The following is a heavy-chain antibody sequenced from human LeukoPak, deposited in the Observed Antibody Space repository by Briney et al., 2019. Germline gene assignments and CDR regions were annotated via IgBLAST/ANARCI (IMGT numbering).Heavy chain of an antibody. CDR1: GFSVSSSY. CDR2: KSYDGSNK. CDR3: AKDMGRGYFDY. D-gene: IGHD3-10*01. V-gene: IGHV3-30*18. Sequence: GGSLRLSCAASGFSVSSSYMSWVRQAPGKGLEWVAVKSYDGSNKYYADSVKGRFTISRDNSKNTLYLQMNSLRAEDTAVYYCAKDMGRGYFDYWGQGTLVTVSS. J-gene: IGHJ4*02.